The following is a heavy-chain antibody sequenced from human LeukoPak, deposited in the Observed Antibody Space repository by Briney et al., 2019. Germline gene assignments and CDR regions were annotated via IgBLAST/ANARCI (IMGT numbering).Heavy chain of an antibody. CDR1: GFTFSSYA. CDR2: IKQDGSEK. V-gene: IGHV3-7*01. Sequence: GGSLRLSCAASGFTFSSYAMSWVRQAPGKGLEWVANIKQDGSEKYYVDSVKGRFTISRDNAKNSLYLQMNSLRAEDTAVYYCARDLSRGRSGYEYWGQGTLVTVSS. CDR3: ARDLSRGRSGYEY. J-gene: IGHJ4*02. D-gene: IGHD3-3*01.